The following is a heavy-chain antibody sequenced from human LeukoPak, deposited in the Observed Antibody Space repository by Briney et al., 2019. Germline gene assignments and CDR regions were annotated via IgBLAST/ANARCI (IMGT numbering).Heavy chain of an antibody. Sequence: SETLSLTCTVSGYSIGSGYYWGWIRQPPGKGLEWLGSLYHSGSTYYNPSLESRVTISVDTSKNQFSLKLSSVTAADTAVYYCARDNWNYPGWFDPWGQGTLVTVSS. V-gene: IGHV4-38-2*02. CDR3: ARDNWNYPGWFDP. D-gene: IGHD1-7*01. CDR1: GYSIGSGYY. CDR2: LYHSGST. J-gene: IGHJ5*02.